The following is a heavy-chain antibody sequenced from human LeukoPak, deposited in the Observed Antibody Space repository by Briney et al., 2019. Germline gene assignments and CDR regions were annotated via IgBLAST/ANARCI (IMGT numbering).Heavy chain of an antibody. CDR2: INPNSGGT. Sequence: ASVKVSCKASGYTFTGCYMHWVRQAPGQGLEWMGWINPNSGGTNYAQKFQGRVTMTRDTSISTAYMELSRLRSDDTAVYYCARVESVGSYFDYWGQGTLVTVSS. J-gene: IGHJ4*02. CDR1: GYTFTGCY. CDR3: ARVESVGSYFDY. D-gene: IGHD1-26*01. V-gene: IGHV1-2*02.